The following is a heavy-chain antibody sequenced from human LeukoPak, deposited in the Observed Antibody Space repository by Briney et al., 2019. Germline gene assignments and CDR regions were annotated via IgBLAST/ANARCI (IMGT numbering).Heavy chain of an antibody. V-gene: IGHV3-48*03. CDR2: ISSSGSTI. CDR1: GFTFSSYE. J-gene: IGHJ4*02. D-gene: IGHD6-13*01. CDR3: AREEQQLADY. Sequence: PGGSLRLSCAASGFTFSSYEMNWVRQAPGKGLEWVSYISSSGSTIYYADSVRGRFTISRDNAHNSLYLQMNSLRAEDTAVYYCAREEQQLADYWGQGTLVTVSS.